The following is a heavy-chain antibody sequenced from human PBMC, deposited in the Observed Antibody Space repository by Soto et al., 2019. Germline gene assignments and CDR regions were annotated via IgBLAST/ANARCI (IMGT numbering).Heavy chain of an antibody. V-gene: IGHV4-39*02. J-gene: IGHJ5*02. Sequence: QLQLQESGPGLVKPSETLSLTCTVSGGSISSSSYYWGWIRQPPGKGLEWIGSIYYSGSTYYNPSLKSRVTISVDTSKNPFSLQLRSVTAADTAVYYCATQEVGGSYVYTFDPWGQGTLVTVSS. CDR3: ATQEVGGSYVYTFDP. CDR1: GGSISSSSYY. CDR2: IYYSGST. D-gene: IGHD1-26*01.